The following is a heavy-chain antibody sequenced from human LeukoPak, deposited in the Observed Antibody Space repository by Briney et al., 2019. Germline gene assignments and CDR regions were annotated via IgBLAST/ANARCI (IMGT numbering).Heavy chain of an antibody. V-gene: IGHV3-23*01. J-gene: IGHJ4*02. CDR1: GFTFSSYA. CDR3: AKDQRKVVTAMYDY. D-gene: IGHD2-21*02. Sequence: VGSVRLSCAASGFTFSSYAMSWVRQAPGKGLEWVSAISGSGGSTYYADSVKGRFTISRDNSKNTLYLQMNSLRAEDTAVYYCAKDQRKVVTAMYDYWGQGTLVTVSS. CDR2: ISGSGGST.